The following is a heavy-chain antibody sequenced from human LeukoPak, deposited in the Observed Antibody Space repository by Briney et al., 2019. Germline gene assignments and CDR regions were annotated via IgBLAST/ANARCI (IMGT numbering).Heavy chain of an antibody. CDR1: GGSISSGGYY. J-gene: IGHJ5*02. Sequence: SQTLSLTCTVSGGSISSGGYYWSWIRQPPGKGLEWIGYIYHSGSTYYNPSLKSRVTISVDRSKNQFSLKLSSVTAADTAVYYCARDGLVAAAGTGWFDPWGQGTLVTVSS. V-gene: IGHV4-30-2*01. CDR2: IYHSGST. D-gene: IGHD6-13*01. CDR3: ARDGLVAAAGTGWFDP.